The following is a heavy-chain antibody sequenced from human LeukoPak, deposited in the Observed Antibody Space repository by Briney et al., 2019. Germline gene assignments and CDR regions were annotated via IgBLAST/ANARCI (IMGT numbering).Heavy chain of an antibody. J-gene: IGHJ4*02. CDR1: GYSFTSYW. V-gene: IGHV5-51*01. Sequence: GESLKISCKGSGYSFTSYWIGWVRQMPGKGLEWMGIIYLGDSDTRYSPSFQGQVTISADKSISTAYLQWSSLKASDTAMYYCARRRDLYSGSYYPFDHWGQGTLVTVSS. D-gene: IGHD1-26*01. CDR2: IYLGDSDT. CDR3: ARRRDLYSGSYYPFDH.